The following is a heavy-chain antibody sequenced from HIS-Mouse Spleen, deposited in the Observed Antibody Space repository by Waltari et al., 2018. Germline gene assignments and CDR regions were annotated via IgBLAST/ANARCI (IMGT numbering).Heavy chain of an antibody. CDR2: INHSGST. V-gene: IGHV4-34*01. CDR1: GRSFSGYY. CDR3: ARGYTAMVRLGGL. Sequence: QVQLQQWGAGLLTPSETLSLTCAVYGRSFSGYYWSWIRQPPGKGLERIGEINHSGSTNYNPSLKSRVTISVDTSKNQFSLKLSSVTAADTAVYYCARGYTAMVRLGGLRGQGTLVTVSS. D-gene: IGHD5-18*01. J-gene: IGHJ4*02.